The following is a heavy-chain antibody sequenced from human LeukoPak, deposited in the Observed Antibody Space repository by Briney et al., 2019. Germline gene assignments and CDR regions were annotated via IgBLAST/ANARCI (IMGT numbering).Heavy chain of an antibody. J-gene: IGHJ4*02. D-gene: IGHD5-24*01. CDR1: GLTFSSYG. CDR3: APEGDGYILFDY. V-gene: IGHV3-30*03. Sequence: PGGSLRLSCAASGLTFSSYGMHWVRQAPGKGLEWVAVISYDGSNKYYADSVKGRFTISRDNFKNTLYLQMNSLRVEDTAVYYCAPEGDGYILFDYWGQGTLVTVSS. CDR2: ISYDGSNK.